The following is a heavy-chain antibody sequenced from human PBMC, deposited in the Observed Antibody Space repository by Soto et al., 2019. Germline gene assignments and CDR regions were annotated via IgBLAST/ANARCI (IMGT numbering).Heavy chain of an antibody. CDR2: ISSNGGST. D-gene: IGHD2-15*01. J-gene: IGHJ5*02. CDR1: GFTFSSYA. Sequence: EVQLVESGGGLVQPGGSLRLSCAASGFTFSSYAMHWVRQAPGKGLEYVSAISSNGGSTYYANSVKGRFTISRDNSKNTLYLQKGRLRAGDMGVYYWSRDLRGKTHPRLSGGYLWFDPWGQGTLVTVSS. V-gene: IGHV3-64*01. CDR3: SRDLRGKTHPRLSGGYLWFDP.